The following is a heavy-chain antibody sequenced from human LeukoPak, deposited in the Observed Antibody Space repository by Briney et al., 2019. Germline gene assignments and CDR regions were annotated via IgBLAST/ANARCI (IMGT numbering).Heavy chain of an antibody. CDR1: GFTFSSDA. CDR2: SSGSGGST. Sequence: GGSLRLSCAASGFTFSSDAMSWVRQAPGKGLEWVSASSGSGGSTYYADSVKGRFTISRDNSKNTLYLQMNSLRAEDTAVYYCASPFYDYGDYFDYWGQGTLVTVSS. J-gene: IGHJ4*02. V-gene: IGHV3-23*01. D-gene: IGHD4-17*01. CDR3: ASPFYDYGDYFDY.